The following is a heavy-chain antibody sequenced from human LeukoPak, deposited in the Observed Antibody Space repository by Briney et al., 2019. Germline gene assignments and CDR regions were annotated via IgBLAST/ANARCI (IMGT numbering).Heavy chain of an antibody. CDR1: GGSVSSGSYY. J-gene: IGHJ4*02. CDR2: IYYTGST. Sequence: SETLSLTCTVSGGSVSSGSYYWSWIRQPPGKGLEWIGYIYYTGSTNYNSSLKSRVTISVDTSKNQFSLKLSSVTAADTAVYYCARAFCSSTNCYLPYWGQGTLVTVSS. D-gene: IGHD2-2*01. V-gene: IGHV4-61*01. CDR3: ARAFCSSTNCYLPY.